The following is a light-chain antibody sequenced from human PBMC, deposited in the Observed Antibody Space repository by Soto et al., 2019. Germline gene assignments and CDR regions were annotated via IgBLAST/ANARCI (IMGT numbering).Light chain of an antibody. CDR3: QSYDSSLIVSKV. CDR1: SSNLGAGYD. V-gene: IGLV1-40*01. CDR2: ANS. Sequence: QSVLAQPPSVSGAPGQRVTISCSGSSSNLGAGYDVQWYRQFPGTAPKLLIYANSVRPSRVPDRFSGSKSGTSASLAITGLQAEDEADYYCQSYDSSLIVSKVFGTGTKVTVL. J-gene: IGLJ1*01.